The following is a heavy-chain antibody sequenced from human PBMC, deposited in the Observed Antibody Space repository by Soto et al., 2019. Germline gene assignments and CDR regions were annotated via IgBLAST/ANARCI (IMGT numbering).Heavy chain of an antibody. J-gene: IGHJ4*02. CDR1: GFNMVNYA. Sequence: EVQLLESGGGLVQPGGSLRLSCVGSGFNMVNYAMTWVRQAPGKGREWVSLLYSGGGTTHSADSVEGRVTVSRDNSKNTMYLQISSLRDEDTAVYYCARTIIHYYFDSWGQGALVTVSS. V-gene: IGHV3-23*03. CDR2: LYSGGGTT. CDR3: ARTIIHYYFDS.